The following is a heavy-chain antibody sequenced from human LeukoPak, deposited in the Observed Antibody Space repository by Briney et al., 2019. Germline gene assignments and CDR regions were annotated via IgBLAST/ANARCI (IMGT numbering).Heavy chain of an antibody. D-gene: IGHD6-13*01. CDR1: GFTFSSYA. CDR2: ISGSGGST. CDR3: AKIAAAGSIDY. Sequence: PGESLKISCAASGFTFSSYAMSWVRQAPGKGLEWVSAISGSGGSTYYADSVEGRFTISRDNSKNTLYLQMNSLRAEDTAVYYCAKIAAAGSIDYWGQGTLVTVSS. J-gene: IGHJ4*02. V-gene: IGHV3-23*01.